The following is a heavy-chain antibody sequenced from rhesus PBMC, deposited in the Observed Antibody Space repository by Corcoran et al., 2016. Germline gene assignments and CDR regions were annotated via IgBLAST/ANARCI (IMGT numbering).Heavy chain of an antibody. V-gene: IGHV3S26*01. J-gene: IGHJ4*01. CDR1: GFTFSSYV. CDR3: TRDRPYSSGWYYFDY. CDR2: ISESGGTI. D-gene: IGHD6-31*01. Sequence: DVQLVESGGGLVKPGGSLRLSCVASGFTFSSYVMHWVRKAPGKGLEWVSVISESGGTIYYADSVKGRFTISRDNAKNSLFLQMNSLRAEDTAVYYCTRDRPYSSGWYYFDYWGQGVLVTVSS.